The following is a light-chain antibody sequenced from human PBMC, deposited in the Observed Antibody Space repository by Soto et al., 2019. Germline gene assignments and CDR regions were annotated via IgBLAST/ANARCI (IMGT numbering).Light chain of an antibody. Sequence: DIQMTQSPSTLSASVGDRVTITCRASQSISSWLAWYQQKPGKAPKLLIYDASSLESGVPSRFSGSGSGTEFTLTISSLQPDDFATYYCQQYNSYSPTFGHGTKVDIK. CDR2: DAS. J-gene: IGKJ1*01. V-gene: IGKV1-5*01. CDR3: QQYNSYSPT. CDR1: QSISSW.